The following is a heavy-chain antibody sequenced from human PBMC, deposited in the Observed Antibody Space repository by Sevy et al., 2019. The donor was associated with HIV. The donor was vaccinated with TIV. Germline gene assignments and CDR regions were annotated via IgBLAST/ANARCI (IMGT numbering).Heavy chain of an antibody. Sequence: GESLKISCAASGFTFSSYWMTWVRQAPGKGLEWVANIKQDMSEKYYADSVKGRFTISRDNARNSLYLQMESLRAEDTAVYYCARAQQVTMLVVIGGLYFDFWGQRTLVTVSS. CDR1: GFTFSSYW. D-gene: IGHD3-22*01. CDR3: ARAQQVTMLVVIGGLYFDF. CDR2: IKQDMSEK. V-gene: IGHV3-7*01. J-gene: IGHJ4*02.